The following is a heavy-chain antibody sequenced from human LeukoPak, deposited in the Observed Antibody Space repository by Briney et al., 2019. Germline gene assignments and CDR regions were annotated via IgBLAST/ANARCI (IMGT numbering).Heavy chain of an antibody. CDR2: ISSSGSNI. Sequence: GGSLRLSCAASGFTFSSYEMNWVRQAPGKGLEWVSYISSSGSNIYYADSVKGRFTISRDNTKNSLYLQMNSLRAEDTAVYYCARGESYYSSSSPWFDPWGQGTLGTVSS. CDR3: ARGESYYSSSSPWFDP. D-gene: IGHD6-6*01. J-gene: IGHJ5*02. V-gene: IGHV3-48*03. CDR1: GFTFSSYE.